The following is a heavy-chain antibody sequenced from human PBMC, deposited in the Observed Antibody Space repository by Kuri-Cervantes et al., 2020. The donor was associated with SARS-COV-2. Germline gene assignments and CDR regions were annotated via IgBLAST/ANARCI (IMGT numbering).Heavy chain of an antibody. J-gene: IGHJ3*02. CDR1: GFTFDDYG. CDR3: ATSSPQQTDACTFTSCYKDAFDI. D-gene: IGHD2-2*02. Sequence: GESLKISCAASGFTFDDYGMSWVRQAPGKGLEWVSGINWNGGSTGYADSVKGRFTISRDNAKNSLYLQMNSLRAEDTALYYCATSSPQQTDACTFTSCYKDAFDIWGQGTMVTVSS. V-gene: IGHV3-20*04. CDR2: INWNGGST.